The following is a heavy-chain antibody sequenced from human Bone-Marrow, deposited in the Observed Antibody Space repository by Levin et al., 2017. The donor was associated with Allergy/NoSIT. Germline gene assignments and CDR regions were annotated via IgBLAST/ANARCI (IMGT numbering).Heavy chain of an antibody. CDR1: GGSFSGYY. Sequence: PSETLSLTCAVYGGSFSGYYWSWIRQPPGKGLEWIGEINHSGSTDYNPSLKSRVTMSVDTSKNQFSLKLSSVTAADTAVYYCARGQYQLPNRYFDLWGRGTLVTVSS. CDR2: INHSGST. J-gene: IGHJ2*01. CDR3: ARGQYQLPNRYFDL. D-gene: IGHD2-2*01. V-gene: IGHV4-34*01.